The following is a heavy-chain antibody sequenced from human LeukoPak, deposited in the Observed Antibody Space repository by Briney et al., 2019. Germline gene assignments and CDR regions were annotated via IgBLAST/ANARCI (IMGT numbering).Heavy chain of an antibody. CDR3: ARGRGVTTPRWFDP. CDR1: GVSFSGYY. D-gene: IGHD4-17*01. V-gene: IGHV4-34*01. Sequence: SETLSLTCAVYGVSFSGYYWSWIRQPPGKGLEWIGEINHSGSTNYNPSLKSRVTISVDTSKNQFSLKLSSVTAADTAVYYCARGRGVTTPRWFDPWGQGTLVTVSS. J-gene: IGHJ5*02. CDR2: INHSGST.